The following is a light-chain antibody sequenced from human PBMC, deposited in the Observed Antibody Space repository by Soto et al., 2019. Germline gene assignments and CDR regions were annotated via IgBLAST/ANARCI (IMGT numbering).Light chain of an antibody. CDR2: AAS. V-gene: IGKV1-33*01. Sequence: DIQVTQSPCSLSASVGDRVTITCQASQDISDFLNWYQQRPGKDPKLLIYAASILETGVPSRFSGSGSGTDFTFTISSLQPEDFATYYCQQYDILPTFGQGTKVEMK. J-gene: IGKJ2*01. CDR3: QQYDILPT. CDR1: QDISDF.